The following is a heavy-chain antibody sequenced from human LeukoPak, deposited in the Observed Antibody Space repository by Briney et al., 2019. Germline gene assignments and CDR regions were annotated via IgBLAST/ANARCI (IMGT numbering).Heavy chain of an antibody. CDR1: GFTFSNYG. J-gene: IGHJ4*02. Sequence: PGGSLRLSCAASGFTFSNYGMYWVRQAPGKGLEWVAVIWYDGSNKYYADSVKGRFTISRDNSKNTLYLQMNSLRAEDTAVYYCARSFLSIAAAATDYWGQGTLVTVSS. D-gene: IGHD6-13*01. V-gene: IGHV3-33*01. CDR2: IWYDGSNK. CDR3: ARSFLSIAAAATDY.